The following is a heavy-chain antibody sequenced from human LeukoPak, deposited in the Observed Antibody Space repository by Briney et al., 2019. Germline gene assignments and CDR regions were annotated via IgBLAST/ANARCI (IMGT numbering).Heavy chain of an antibody. CDR2: IIPIFGTA. CDR3: ARGVLDFWSGYYSTYYFDY. CDR1: GGTFSSYA. V-gene: IGHV1-69*05. J-gene: IGHJ4*02. Sequence: SVKVSCKASGGTFSSYAISWVRQAPGQGLEWMGGIIPIFGTANYAQKFQGRVTITTDESTSTAYMELSSLRSEDTAVYYCARGVLDFWSGYYSTYYFDYWGQGTLVTVSS. D-gene: IGHD3-3*01.